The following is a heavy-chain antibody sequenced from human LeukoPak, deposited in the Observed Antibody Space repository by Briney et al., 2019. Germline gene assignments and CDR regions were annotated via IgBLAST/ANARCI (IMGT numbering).Heavy chain of an antibody. V-gene: IGHV4-61*02. Sequence: PSQTLSLTCTVSGGSISSGTYYWTWIRQPAGKGLEWIGRIYTSGSTNYNPSLKSRVTISVDTSKNQFSLKLSSVTAADTAVYYCARGPPRDSSGYIDYWGQGTLVTVSS. CDR1: GGSISSGTYY. CDR3: ARGPPRDSSGYIDY. D-gene: IGHD3-22*01. J-gene: IGHJ4*02. CDR2: IYTSGST.